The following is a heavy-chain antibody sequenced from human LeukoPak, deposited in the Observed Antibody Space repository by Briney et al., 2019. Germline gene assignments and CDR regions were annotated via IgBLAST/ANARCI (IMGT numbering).Heavy chain of an antibody. J-gene: IGHJ6*02. D-gene: IGHD5-12*01. CDR1: GYTFTGYY. V-gene: IGHV1-2*02. CDR3: ARDLGIVATIYYYYYGMDV. CDR2: INPNSGGT. Sequence: ASVKVSCKASGYTFTGYYMHWVRQAPGQGLEWMGWINPNSGGTNYAQKFQGRVTMTRDTSISTAYMGLSRLRSDDTAVYYCARDLGIVATIYYYYYGMDVWGQGTTVTVSS.